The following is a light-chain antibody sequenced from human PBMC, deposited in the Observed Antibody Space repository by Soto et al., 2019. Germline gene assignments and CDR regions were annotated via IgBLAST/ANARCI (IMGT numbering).Light chain of an antibody. CDR3: QQRMNWPLT. J-gene: IGKJ4*01. Sequence: EIVLTQSPATLSLSPGEAATLSCMASQSLSRFLAWYQQKPGQAPRLLIYDASNRATGIPARFSGSGSGTDYTLTISSLEPEDIAVYYCQQRMNWPLTFGGGTKVDIK. V-gene: IGKV3-11*01. CDR2: DAS. CDR1: QSLSRF.